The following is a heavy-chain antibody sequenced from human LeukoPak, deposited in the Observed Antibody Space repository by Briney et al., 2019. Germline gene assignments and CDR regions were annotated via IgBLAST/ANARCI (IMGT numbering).Heavy chain of an antibody. CDR2: IHYSGSS. J-gene: IGHJ4*02. CDR3: ARGRRTAVVTDFDY. D-gene: IGHD2-21*02. V-gene: IGHV4-59*01. CDR1: GGXISSYY. Sequence: PSETLSLTCTVSGGXISSYYCTWIRQPPGKGLEWIGYIHYSGSSRSHPSLNSRVTMSVDTSKSQFSLKLTSVTAADTAVYYCARGRRTAVVTDFDYWGQGILVTVSS.